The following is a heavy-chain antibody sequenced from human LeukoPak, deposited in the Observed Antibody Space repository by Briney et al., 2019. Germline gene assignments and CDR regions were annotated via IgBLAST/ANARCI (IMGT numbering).Heavy chain of an antibody. V-gene: IGHV4-39*01. Sequence: KPSETLSLTCTVSGGSISSSNCYWGWIRQPPGKGLEWIGSIYYSGSTYYNPSLKNRVTISVDASKNQFSLKLSSVTAADTAVYYCARLSGYTDYWGQGTLVTVSS. CDR1: GGSISSSNCY. CDR3: ARLSGYTDY. CDR2: IYYSGST. J-gene: IGHJ4*02. D-gene: IGHD5-12*01.